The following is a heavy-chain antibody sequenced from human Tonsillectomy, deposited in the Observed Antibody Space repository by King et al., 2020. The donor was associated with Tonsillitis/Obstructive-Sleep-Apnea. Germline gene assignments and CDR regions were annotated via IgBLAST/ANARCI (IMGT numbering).Heavy chain of an antibody. CDR2: ISGDGGST. D-gene: IGHD4-11*01. CDR1: GFTFDDYA. CDR3: AKDLYINYAWYFDL. Sequence: VQLVESGGGVVQPGGSLRLSCAASGFTFDDYAMHWVRQAPGKGLEWVSFISGDGGSTFYADSVKGRFTISRDNSKNSLYLQMNSLRTEDTALYYCAKDLYINYAWYFDLWGRGTLVTVSS. V-gene: IGHV3-43*02. J-gene: IGHJ2*01.